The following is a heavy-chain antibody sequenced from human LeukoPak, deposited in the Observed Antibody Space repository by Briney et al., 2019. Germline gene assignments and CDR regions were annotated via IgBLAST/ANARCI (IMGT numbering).Heavy chain of an antibody. J-gene: IGHJ4*02. CDR3: ARGSYSSGWLINDY. CDR1: GFTFSSYS. Sequence: GGSLRLSCAASGFTFSSYSMNWVRQAPGKGLEWVSSISSSSSYIYYADSLKGRFTISRDNAKNSLYLQMNSLRAEDTAVYYCARGSYSSGWLINDYWGQGTLVTVSS. D-gene: IGHD6-19*01. CDR2: ISSSSSYI. V-gene: IGHV3-21*01.